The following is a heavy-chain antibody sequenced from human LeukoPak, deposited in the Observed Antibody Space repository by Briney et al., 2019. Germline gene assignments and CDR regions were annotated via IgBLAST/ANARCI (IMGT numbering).Heavy chain of an antibody. CDR2: INPSGGST. CDR1: AYTFTNHY. J-gene: IGHJ6*02. CDR3: ARDGGATKGTPYYYGLDV. V-gene: IGHV1-46*01. Sequence: ASVKVSCKASAYTFTNHYIHWVRQAPGQGLEWMGIINPSGGSTGFAQKFQGRVTMTRDTSTSTVYMKLSSLRSEDTAVYYCARDGGATKGTPYYYGLDVWGQGTTVTVSS. D-gene: IGHD1-26*01.